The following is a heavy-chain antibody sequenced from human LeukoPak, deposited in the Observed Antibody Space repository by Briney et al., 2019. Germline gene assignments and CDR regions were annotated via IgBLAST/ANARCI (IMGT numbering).Heavy chain of an antibody. J-gene: IGHJ3*02. V-gene: IGHV4-30-2*01. CDR2: IYHSGST. CDR1: GGSISSGGYS. Sequence: SETLSLTCAVSGGSISSGGYSWSWIRQPPGKGLEWLGYIYHSGSTYYNPSLKSRVTISVDRSKNQFSLKLSSVTAAGTAVYYCARATVEMATIRAFDIWGQGTMVTVSS. CDR3: ARATVEMATIRAFDI. D-gene: IGHD5-24*01.